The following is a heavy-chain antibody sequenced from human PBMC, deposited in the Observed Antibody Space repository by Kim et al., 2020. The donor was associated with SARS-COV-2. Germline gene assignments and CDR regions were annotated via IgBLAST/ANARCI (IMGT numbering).Heavy chain of an antibody. V-gene: IGHV1-69*02. CDR3: ARVRGRILAYAFDI. J-gene: IGHJ3*02. CDR2: IIPILGIA. CDR1: GGTFSSYT. Sequence: SVKVSCKASGGTFSSYTISWVRQAPGQGLEWMGRIIPILGIANYAQKFQGRVTITADKSTSTAYMELSSLRSEDTAVYYCARVRGRILAYAFDIWGQGTMVTVSS. D-gene: IGHD2-15*01.